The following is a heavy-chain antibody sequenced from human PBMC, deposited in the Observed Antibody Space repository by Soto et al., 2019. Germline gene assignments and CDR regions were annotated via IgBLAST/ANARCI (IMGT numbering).Heavy chain of an antibody. D-gene: IGHD6-13*01. Sequence: GGSLRLACAASGFTFSSYAMSWVRQASGKGLEWVSAISGNGADTSYADSVRGRFTISRDNSKDTLFLQMSSLRVEDTAVYYCVKDRWVDYWGQGTLVTVSS. CDR1: GFTFSSYA. CDR3: VKDRWVDY. J-gene: IGHJ4*02. V-gene: IGHV3-23*01. CDR2: ISGNGADT.